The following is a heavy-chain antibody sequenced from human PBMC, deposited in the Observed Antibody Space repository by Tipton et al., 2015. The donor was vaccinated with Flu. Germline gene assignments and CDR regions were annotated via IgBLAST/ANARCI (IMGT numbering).Heavy chain of an antibody. D-gene: IGHD7-27*01. Sequence: TLSLTCAVYGGSFSGYYWSWIRQPPGKGLEWIGEINHSGSTNYNPSLKSRVTISADTSKKQFSLKLNSVTAADTAVYFCATKFANWGVWEPRDYWGQGTVVTVS. CDR3: ATKFANWGVWEPRDY. CDR1: GGSFSGYY. J-gene: IGHJ4*02. V-gene: IGHV4-34*01. CDR2: INHSGST.